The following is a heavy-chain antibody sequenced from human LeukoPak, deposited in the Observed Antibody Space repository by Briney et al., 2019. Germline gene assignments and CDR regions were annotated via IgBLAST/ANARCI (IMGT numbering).Heavy chain of an antibody. V-gene: IGHV1-18*01. CDR3: ARIAYCGGDCYTTYFDY. D-gene: IGHD2-21*01. J-gene: IGHJ4*02. CDR1: GYTFTSYG. Sequence: ASVKVSCKASGYTFTSYGISWVRQAPGQGLEWMGWISAYNGNTNYAQKLQGRVTMTTDTSTSTAYMELRNLRSDDTAVYYCARIAYCGGDCYTTYFDYWGQGTLVTVSS. CDR2: ISAYNGNT.